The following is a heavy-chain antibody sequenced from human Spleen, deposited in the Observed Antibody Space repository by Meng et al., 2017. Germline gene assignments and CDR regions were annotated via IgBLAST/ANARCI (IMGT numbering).Heavy chain of an antibody. CDR2: IGYSGTI. V-gene: IGHV4-39*01. D-gene: IGHD3-22*01. CDR1: GGSTTSTSYY. J-gene: IGHJ4*02. CDR3: ARRVHDGSGHHYFDY. Sequence: QLQLQESGPGLVKPSETLSLTCTVSGGSTTSTSYYWDWNRQSPAKGLEWIGTIGYSGTIVYNPSLSSRFTMTLDTSKNQFSLKLSSVTAPDTAVYYCARRVHDGSGHHYFDYWGQGTLVTVSS.